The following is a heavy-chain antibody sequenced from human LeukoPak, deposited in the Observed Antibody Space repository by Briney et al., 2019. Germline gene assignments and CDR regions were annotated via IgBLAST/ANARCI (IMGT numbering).Heavy chain of an antibody. CDR2: IIPIFGTA. J-gene: IGHJ4*02. V-gene: IGHV1-69*05. CDR1: GGTFSSYA. D-gene: IGHD3-22*01. Sequence: SVKVSCKASGGTFSSYAISWVRQAPGQGLEWMGGIIPIFGTANYAQKFQGRVTITTDESTSTAYMELSSLRSEDTAVYYCAREGLSYDSSGYPYWGQGTLVTVSS. CDR3: AREGLSYDSSGYPY.